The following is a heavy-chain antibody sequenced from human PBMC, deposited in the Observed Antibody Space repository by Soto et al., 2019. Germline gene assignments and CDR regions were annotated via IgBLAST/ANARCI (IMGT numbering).Heavy chain of an antibody. D-gene: IGHD3-9*01. J-gene: IGHJ4*02. CDR3: AKYFPGAYFDY. CDR1: GFTFSSYG. V-gene: IGHV3-30*18. CDR2: ISYDGSNK. Sequence: QVQLVDSGGGVVQPGRSLRLSCAASGFTFSSYGMHWVRQAPGKGLEGVAVISYDGSNKYYADCVKGLFTISRDNSKNTLYLQMISVRAQDTAVYYCAKYFPGAYFDYWGQVTLVTVSS.